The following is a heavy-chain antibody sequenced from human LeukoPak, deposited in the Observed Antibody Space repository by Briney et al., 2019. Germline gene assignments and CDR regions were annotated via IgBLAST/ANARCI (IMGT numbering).Heavy chain of an antibody. V-gene: IGHV3-30*18. CDR1: GFTFNSYN. CDR3: ANGFVGYCSNTRCSGSDS. Sequence: PGGSLRLSCAASGFTFNSYNMHWVRQAPGKGLEWVAVISFDGSQKYYVDSVKGRFTISRDNSKNTLFLQLSSLRGDDTAVYYCANGFVGYCSNTRCSGSDSWGQGTLVTVSS. J-gene: IGHJ4*02. D-gene: IGHD2-2*01. CDR2: ISFDGSQK.